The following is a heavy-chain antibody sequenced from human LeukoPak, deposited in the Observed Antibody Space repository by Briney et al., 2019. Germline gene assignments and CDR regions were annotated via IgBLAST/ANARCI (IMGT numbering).Heavy chain of an antibody. CDR1: GGSFSGYY. V-gene: IGHV4-34*01. Sequence: SETLSLTCAVYGGSFSGYYWSWIRQPPGKGLEWIGEINHSGSTNYNPSLKSRVTISVDTSKNQFSLKLSSVTAADTAVYYCAREATVTTTNYYYYGMDVWGQGTTVTVSS. CDR3: AREATVTTTNYYYYGMDV. D-gene: IGHD4-4*01. J-gene: IGHJ6*02. CDR2: INHSGST.